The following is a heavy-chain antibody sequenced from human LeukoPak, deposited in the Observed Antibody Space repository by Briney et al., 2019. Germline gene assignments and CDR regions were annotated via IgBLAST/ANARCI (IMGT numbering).Heavy chain of an antibody. J-gene: IGHJ3*02. D-gene: IGHD2-8*01. V-gene: IGHV6-1*01. CDR1: GDSVSSNSAA. CDR3: ATVYAQNDAFDI. CDR2: TYHRSKWYN. Sequence: SQTLSLTCAISGDSVSSNSAAWDWSRRSPSRGLEWLGRTYHRSKWYNDDAVSVKSRITTNPDTSKNQFSRQLNSVTPEDTAVYYCATVYAQNDAFDIWGQGTMVTVSS.